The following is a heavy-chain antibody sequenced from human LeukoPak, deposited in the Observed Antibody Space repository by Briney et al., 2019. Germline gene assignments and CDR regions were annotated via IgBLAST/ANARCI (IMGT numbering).Heavy chain of an antibody. J-gene: IGHJ3*01. CDR2: IYYSGST. Sequence: SETLSLTCTVSGGSISDYYWIWTRQPPGKGLEWIGYIYYSGSTKYNPYLKSRVTISIDTSKNQFSLKLSSVTAADTALYYCARGTGAYYYLWGQGTMVTVSS. D-gene: IGHD3-22*01. V-gene: IGHV4-59*01. CDR1: GGSISDYY. CDR3: ARGTGAYYYL.